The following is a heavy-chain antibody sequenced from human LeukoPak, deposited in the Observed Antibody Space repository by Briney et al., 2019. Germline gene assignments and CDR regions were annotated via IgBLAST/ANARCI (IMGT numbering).Heavy chain of an antibody. CDR1: GYTFSDYY. Sequence: ASVKVSCKAYGYTFSDYYMHWVRQAPGQGLEWMGWINPHSGGTNYAQKFQGRVTMTRDTSISTAYMELSRLRSDDTAVYHCARTYYYGSGSYYENWFDPWGQGTLVTVSS. J-gene: IGHJ5*02. CDR2: INPHSGGT. CDR3: ARTYYYGSGSYYENWFDP. D-gene: IGHD3-10*01. V-gene: IGHV1-2*02.